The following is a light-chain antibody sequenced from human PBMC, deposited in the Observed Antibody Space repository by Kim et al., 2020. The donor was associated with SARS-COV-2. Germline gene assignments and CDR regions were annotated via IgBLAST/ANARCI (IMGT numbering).Light chain of an antibody. V-gene: IGLV3-1*01. Sequence: SYKLTQPPSVSVSPGHTARITCSGDKLGDKYAFWYQQKPGQSPVLVMFQHDKRPSGISQRFSGSNSGNTAILTISGTRTIDEADYYCQAWDSSAAVFGGGTQMPVL. CDR1: KLGDKY. J-gene: IGLJ2*01. CDR3: QAWDSSAAV. CDR2: QHD.